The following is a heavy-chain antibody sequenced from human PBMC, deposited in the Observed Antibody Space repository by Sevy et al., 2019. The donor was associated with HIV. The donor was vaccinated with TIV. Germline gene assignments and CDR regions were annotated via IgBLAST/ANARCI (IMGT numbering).Heavy chain of an antibody. CDR2: ISGSGTRT. Sequence: GGSLRLSCAVSGFSFDSYGMTWVRQAPGKGLEWVSGISGSGTRTYYADSVKGRFIISRDNSKNTLYLQMNSLRSEDEGIYYCGKGGGGHYDPDEIGYYFYYYNMDVWAKGQRSPSP. V-gene: IGHV3-23*01. J-gene: IGHJ6*03. D-gene: IGHD3-22*01. CDR3: GKGGGGHYDPDEIGYYFYYYNMDV. CDR1: GFSFDSYG.